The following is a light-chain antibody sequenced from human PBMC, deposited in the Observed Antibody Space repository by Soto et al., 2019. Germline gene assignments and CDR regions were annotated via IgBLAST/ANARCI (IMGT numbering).Light chain of an antibody. CDR3: QQYNKWPQT. Sequence: EIVLTQSPGTLTLSPGERVTLSCRASPSVSNDLAWYQQKPGQAPRLLIYGASTRATDIPPSFTGSGSGTEFTLTISSLQSEDIAVYYCQQYNKWPQTFGQGTKVDIK. V-gene: IGKV3-15*01. CDR2: GAS. J-gene: IGKJ1*01. CDR1: PSVSND.